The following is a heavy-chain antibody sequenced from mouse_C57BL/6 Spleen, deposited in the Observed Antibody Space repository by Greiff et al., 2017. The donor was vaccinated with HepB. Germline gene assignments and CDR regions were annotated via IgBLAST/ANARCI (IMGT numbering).Heavy chain of an antibody. J-gene: IGHJ2*01. V-gene: IGHV1-9*01. CDR1: GYTFTGYW. D-gene: IGHD1-1*01. CDR3: ARYPDYYGSSYVAYYFDY. CDR2: ILPGSGST. Sequence: VNVVESGAELMKPGASVKLSCKATGYTFTGYWIEWVKQRPGHGLEWIGEILPGSGSTNYNEKFKGKATFTADTSSNTAYMQLSSLTTEDSAIYYCARYPDYYGSSYVAYYFDYWGQGTTLTVSS.